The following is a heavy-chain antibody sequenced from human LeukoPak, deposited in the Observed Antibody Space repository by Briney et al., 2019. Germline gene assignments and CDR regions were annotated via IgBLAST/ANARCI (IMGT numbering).Heavy chain of an antibody. CDR1: GYSLSSGYY. CDR3: ARASYCSSTSCYYEGAFDI. D-gene: IGHD2-2*01. V-gene: IGHV4-38-2*02. CDR2: SYHSGST. Sequence: SETLSLTCTVSGYSLSSGYYWGWIRQPPGKGLERIGSSYHSGSTYYNPSLKSRVTISVDTSKNQFSLKLSSVTAADTAVYYCARASYCSSTSCYYEGAFDIWGQGTMVTVSS. J-gene: IGHJ3*02.